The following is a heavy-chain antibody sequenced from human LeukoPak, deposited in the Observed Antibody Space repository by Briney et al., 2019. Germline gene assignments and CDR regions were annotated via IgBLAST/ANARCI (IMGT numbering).Heavy chain of an antibody. CDR3: ARGDDYKSTLFDY. CDR2: IYYSGTT. J-gene: IGHJ4*02. V-gene: IGHV4-59*01. Sequence: SETLSLTCTVSGGSINSNYWSWIRQPPGKGLECLGHIYYSGTTTYNPSLKSRVTISVDSSRTQFSLKLTSVTAADTAVYYCARGDDYKSTLFDYWGQGTLVTVSS. D-gene: IGHD5-12*01. CDR1: GGSINSNY.